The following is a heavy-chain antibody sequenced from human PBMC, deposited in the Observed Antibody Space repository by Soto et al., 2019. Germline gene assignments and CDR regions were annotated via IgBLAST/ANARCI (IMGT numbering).Heavy chain of an antibody. J-gene: IGHJ4*02. CDR3: ARDQSSSFYFDY. CDR2: ISYDGSNK. D-gene: IGHD6-6*01. Sequence: QPGGSLRLSCAASGFAFSSYAMHWVRQAPGKGLEWVAVISYDGSNKYYADSVKGRFTISRDNSKNTLYLQMNSLRAKDTAVYYCARDQSSSFYFDYWGPGTLVTVSS. V-gene: IGHV3-30-3*01. CDR1: GFAFSSYA.